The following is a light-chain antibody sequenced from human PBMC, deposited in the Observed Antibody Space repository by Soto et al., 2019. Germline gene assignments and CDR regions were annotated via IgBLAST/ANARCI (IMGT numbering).Light chain of an antibody. J-gene: IGKJ1*01. Sequence: EIGVTASNANPSFSPGETGTLSFRARRDIGTKLAWYQQKPGQAPRLLMYDVSTRASAAPARFSGSGSGSEFTLTINSLQSEDFAIYFCQQYFLLRPFGQGTNVDI. CDR3: QQYFLLRP. CDR1: RDIGTK. CDR2: DVS. V-gene: IGKV3-15*01.